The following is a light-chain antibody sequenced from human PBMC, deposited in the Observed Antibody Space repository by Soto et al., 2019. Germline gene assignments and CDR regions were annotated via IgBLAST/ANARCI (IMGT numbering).Light chain of an antibody. J-gene: IGKJ5*01. V-gene: IGKV3-11*01. CDR3: QQRSNWIT. CDR2: DAS. CDR1: QSVSTY. Sequence: EIVLTQSPATLSLSPGERATLSYRASQSVSTYLGWYQQKPGQAPRLLIYDASNRATGIPARFSGSGSGTDFTLTISSLEPEDFAVYYCQQRSNWITFGQGTRLEIK.